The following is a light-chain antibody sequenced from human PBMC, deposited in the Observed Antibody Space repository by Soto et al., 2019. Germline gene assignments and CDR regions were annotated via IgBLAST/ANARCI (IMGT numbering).Light chain of an antibody. V-gene: IGKV3-20*01. Sequence: EIVLTQSPGTMSLSPGERETISCTASQSVTSSCLAWYQRKHGQAPRLLIHTTSSRATDNPDRFSGSGSGTDWALTISRLQPEDSALYDCQQCGGSPLFSLGPGTRVYI. CDR2: TTS. CDR1: QSVTSSC. J-gene: IGKJ3*01. CDR3: QQCGGSPLFS.